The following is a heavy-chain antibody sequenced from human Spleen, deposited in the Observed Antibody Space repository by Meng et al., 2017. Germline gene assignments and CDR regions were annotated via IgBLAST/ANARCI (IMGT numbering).Heavy chain of an antibody. Sequence: GGSLRLSCQGSGYNFANYWIAWVRQMPGKGLEWMGIIYPDDADTRYSPSFQGQVTISADKSISTAYLQWSSLKASDTAIYYCARRLYGDYAGSDYWGQGTLVTVSS. J-gene: IGHJ4*02. CDR2: IYPDDADT. V-gene: IGHV5-51*01. CDR1: GYNFANYW. D-gene: IGHD4-17*01. CDR3: ARRLYGDYAGSDY.